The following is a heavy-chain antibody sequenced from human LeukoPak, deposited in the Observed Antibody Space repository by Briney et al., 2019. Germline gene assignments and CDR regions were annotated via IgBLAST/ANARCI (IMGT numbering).Heavy chain of an antibody. CDR3: ARVSHFYYYYGMDV. V-gene: IGHV4-34*01. CDR1: GGSFSGYY. CDR2: INHSGST. Sequence: SETLSLTCAVYGGSFSGYYWSWIRQPPGKGLEWIGEINHSGSTNYNPSLKSRVTISVDTSKNQFSLKLSSVTAAGTAVYYCARVSHFYYYYGMDVWGQGTTVTVSS. J-gene: IGHJ6*02.